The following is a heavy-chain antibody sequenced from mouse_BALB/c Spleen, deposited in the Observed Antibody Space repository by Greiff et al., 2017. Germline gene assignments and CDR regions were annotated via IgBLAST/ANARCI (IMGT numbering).Heavy chain of an antibody. CDR3: AREGYGAEGAMDY. D-gene: IGHD2-2*01. Sequence: VQRVESGPGLVAPSQSLPITCTVSGFSLTSYGVHWVRQPPGKGLEWLGVIWAGGSTNYNSALMPRLSISKDNSKSQVFLKMNRQQTDYTAMYYCAREGYGAEGAMDYWGQGTSVTVSS. CDR2: IWAGGST. V-gene: IGHV2-9*02. CDR1: GFSLTSYG. J-gene: IGHJ4*01.